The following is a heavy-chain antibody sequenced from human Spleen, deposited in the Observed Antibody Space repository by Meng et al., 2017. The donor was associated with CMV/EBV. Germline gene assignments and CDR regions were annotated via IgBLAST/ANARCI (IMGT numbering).Heavy chain of an antibody. V-gene: IGHV4-4*02. CDR2: IYHSGST. J-gene: IGHJ5*02. CDR3: AREYYDFWSGLPIGFDP. CDR1: SSSSSNW. D-gene: IGHD3-3*01. Sequence: SSSSSNWWSGVRQPPGKGLEWIGEIYHSGSTNYNPSLKSRVTISVDKSKNQFSLKLSSVTAADTAVYYCAREYYDFWSGLPIGFDPWGQGTLVTVSS.